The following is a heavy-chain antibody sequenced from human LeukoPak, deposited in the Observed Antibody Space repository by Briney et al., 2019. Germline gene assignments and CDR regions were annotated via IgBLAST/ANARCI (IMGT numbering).Heavy chain of an antibody. J-gene: IGHJ3*02. Sequence: GGSLRLSCAASGFTFSSYEMNWVRQAPGKGLEWVSYISSSGSTIYYADSVKGRFTISRDNAKNTLYLQMNSLRAEDTAVYYCAREEAVVVTAIGNEPRQIWGQGTMVTVSS. CDR1: GFTFSSYE. V-gene: IGHV3-48*03. D-gene: IGHD2-21*02. CDR2: ISSSGSTI. CDR3: AREEAVVVTAIGNEPRQI.